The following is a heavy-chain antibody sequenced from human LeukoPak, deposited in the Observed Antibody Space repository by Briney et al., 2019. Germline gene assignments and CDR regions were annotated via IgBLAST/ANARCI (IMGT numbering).Heavy chain of an antibody. CDR3: ARGGMSADPFDV. CDR2: IYYSGSP. J-gene: IGHJ3*01. V-gene: IGHV4-31*03. D-gene: IGHD3-3*01. CDR1: GDSINSGGHY. Sequence: SETLSLTCTVSGDSINSGGHYWTWIRQHPGKGPECIGHIYYSGSPSYNPSLKSRVTISMDTSKNQLSLKLSSVTAADTAVYYCARGGMSADPFDVWGQGTMVTVSS.